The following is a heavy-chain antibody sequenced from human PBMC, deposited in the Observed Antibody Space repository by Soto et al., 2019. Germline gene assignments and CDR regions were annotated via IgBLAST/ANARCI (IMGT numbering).Heavy chain of an antibody. CDR1: GYTFTSYD. CDR2: MNPNSGNT. CDR3: AGGGPGYCSSTSCYSDWFDP. D-gene: IGHD2-2*03. V-gene: IGHV1-8*01. J-gene: IGHJ5*02. Sequence: ASVKVSCKASGYTFTSYDINWVRQATGQGLEWMGWMNPNSGNTGYAQKFQGRVTMTRNTSISTAYMELSSLRSEDTAVYYCAGGGPGYCSSTSCYSDWFDPWGQGTLVTVSS.